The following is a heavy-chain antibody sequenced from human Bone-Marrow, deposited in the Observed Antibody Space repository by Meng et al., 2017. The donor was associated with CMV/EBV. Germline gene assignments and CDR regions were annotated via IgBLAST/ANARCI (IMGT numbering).Heavy chain of an antibody. CDR1: GFTFSNYW. J-gene: IGHJ5*02. CDR3: ARDYYDSSGYRNWFDP. CDR2: ISSEGTTT. Sequence: GESLKISCAASGFTFSNYWVHWVRQAPGKGLVWVSRISSEGTTTTYADSVKGRFTISRDNAKNTLYLQMNSLRAEDTAVYYCARDYYDSSGYRNWFDPWGHGTLVTVSS. V-gene: IGHV3-74*01. D-gene: IGHD3-22*01.